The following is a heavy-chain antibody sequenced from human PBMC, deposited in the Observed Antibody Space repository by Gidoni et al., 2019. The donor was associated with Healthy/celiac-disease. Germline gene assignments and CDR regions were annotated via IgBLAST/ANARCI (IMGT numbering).Heavy chain of an antibody. CDR2: ISGSGGST. Sequence: EVQLLDSGGGLVQPGGSMRLSCASSVFPFRRYAISWVRPAAGKGRGWVSAISGSGGSTYYADSVKGRSTISRDNSKNTLYLQMNSLRAEDTAVYYCASPSGYSYGPPDYWGQGTLVTVSS. CDR1: VFPFRRYA. V-gene: IGHV3-23*01. D-gene: IGHD5-18*01. CDR3: ASPSGYSYGPPDY. J-gene: IGHJ4*02.